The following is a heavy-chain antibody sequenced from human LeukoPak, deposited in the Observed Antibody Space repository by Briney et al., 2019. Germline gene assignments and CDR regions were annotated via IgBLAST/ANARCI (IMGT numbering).Heavy chain of an antibody. CDR2: INPNSGGT. Sequence: ASVKVSCKASGYTFTGYYMHWVRQAPGQGLEWMGWINPNSGGTNYAQKFQGRVTMTRDTSISTAYMELSRLRSDDTAVYYCARDRAEAMVRGVIILGLGYWGQGTLVTVSS. CDR1: GYTFTGYY. CDR3: ARDRAEAMVRGVIILGLGY. V-gene: IGHV1-2*02. J-gene: IGHJ4*02. D-gene: IGHD3-10*01.